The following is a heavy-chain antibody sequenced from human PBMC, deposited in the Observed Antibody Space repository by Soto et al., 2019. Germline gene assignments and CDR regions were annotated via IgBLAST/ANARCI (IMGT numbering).Heavy chain of an antibody. J-gene: IGHJ4*02. CDR1: GGTFSSYA. V-gene: IGHV1-69*01. CDR3: ARGDHYYDSSGYYYALGY. Sequence: QVQLVQSGAEVKKPGSSVKVSCKASGGTFSSYAISWVRQAPGQGLEWVGGIIPIFGTANYAQKFQGRVTITADESTSTAYMELSSLRSEDTAVYYCARGDHYYDSSGYYYALGYWGQGTLVTVSS. D-gene: IGHD3-22*01. CDR2: IIPIFGTA.